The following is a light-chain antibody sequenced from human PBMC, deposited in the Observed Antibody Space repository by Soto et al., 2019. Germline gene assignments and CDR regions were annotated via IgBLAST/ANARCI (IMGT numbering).Light chain of an antibody. Sequence: EVGLSQSPSTLSLSTGDRATLSCRASQSVSSYFAWCQQKPGQAPRLLIYDASNRATGIPARFSGSGSGTDFTLTISSLEAEDFAVYYCQQRSIWPLTFGQGTRLAIK. CDR2: DAS. CDR3: QQRSIWPLT. CDR1: QSVSSY. J-gene: IGKJ5*01. V-gene: IGKV3-11*01.